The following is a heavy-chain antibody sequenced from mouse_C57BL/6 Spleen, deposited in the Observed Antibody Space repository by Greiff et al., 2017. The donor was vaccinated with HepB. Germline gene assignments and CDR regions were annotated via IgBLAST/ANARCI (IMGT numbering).Heavy chain of an antibody. J-gene: IGHJ2*01. CDR3: ARRVLVTTVVASYYFDY. V-gene: IGHV1-50*01. CDR2: IDPSDSYT. CDR1: GYTFTSYW. Sequence: QVQLKQPGAELVKPGASVKLSCKASGYTFTSYWMQWVKQRPGQGLEWIGEIDPSDSYTNYNQKFKGKATLTVDTSSSTAYMQISSMTSEDSAVYYSARRVLVTTVVASYYFDYWGQGTTLTVSS. D-gene: IGHD1-1*01.